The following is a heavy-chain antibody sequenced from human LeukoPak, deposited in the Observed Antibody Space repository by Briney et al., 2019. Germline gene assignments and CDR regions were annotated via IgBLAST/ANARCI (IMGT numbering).Heavy chain of an antibody. D-gene: IGHD5-12*01. J-gene: IGHJ5*02. CDR2: IKSSGSS. V-gene: IGHV4-59*02. CDR1: GGSVSSYY. CDR3: ARDGTVATNWFDP. Sequence: RTSETLSLTCTVSGGSVSSYYWSWIRQPPGKGLEWIGYIKSSGSSNYNPSLKSRVTISMGTSKNQFSLRLNSVTAADTAVYYCARDGTVATNWFDPWGQGTLVTVSS.